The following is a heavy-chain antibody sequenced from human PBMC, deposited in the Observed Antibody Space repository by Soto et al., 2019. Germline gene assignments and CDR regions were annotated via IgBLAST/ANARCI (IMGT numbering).Heavy chain of an antibody. D-gene: IGHD4-17*01. Sequence: ASVKVSCKASGGTFSNYAFSWVRQAPGQGLEWMGRISAYTGKTKYAQNFKGRVTMTTDTSTSTAYMELRSLRSDDTAVYYCARRWTTGEIDYWGQGTLVTVLL. CDR1: GGTFSNYA. V-gene: IGHV1-18*04. CDR3: ARRWTTGEIDY. CDR2: ISAYTGKT. J-gene: IGHJ4*02.